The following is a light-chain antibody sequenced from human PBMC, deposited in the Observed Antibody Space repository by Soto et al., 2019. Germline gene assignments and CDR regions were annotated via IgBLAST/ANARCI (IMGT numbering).Light chain of an antibody. CDR3: QQRT. J-gene: IGKJ5*01. CDR1: QSISSY. V-gene: IGKV1-39*01. Sequence: DIQMTQSPSSLSASVRDRVTITCRASQSISSYLNWYQQKPGKAPKLLIYAASSLQSGVPSRFSGSGSGTDFTLTISSLQPEDFATYYCQQRTFGQGTRLEIK. CDR2: AAS.